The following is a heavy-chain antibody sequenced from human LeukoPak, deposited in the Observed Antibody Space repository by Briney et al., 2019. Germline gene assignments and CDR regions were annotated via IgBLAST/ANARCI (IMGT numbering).Heavy chain of an antibody. CDR2: IYYSGST. J-gene: IGHJ4*02. CDR3: ARNLWFGEN. D-gene: IGHD3-10*01. V-gene: IGHV4-39*01. CDR1: GGSISSRSYY. Sequence: PSETLSLTCTVSGGSISSRSYYWGWIRQPPGKGLEWIGSIYYSGSTYYNPSLKSRVTISVDTSKNQFSLKLSSVTAADTAVYYCARNLWFGENWGQGTLVTVSS.